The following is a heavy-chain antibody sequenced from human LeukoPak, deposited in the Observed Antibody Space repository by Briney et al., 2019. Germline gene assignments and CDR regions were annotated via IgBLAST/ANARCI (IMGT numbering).Heavy chain of an antibody. CDR3: AREAPQSNWRGDYFDY. Sequence: ASVKVSCKASGYTFTSYGISWVRQAPGQGLEWMGWINIHNGYTIYGQKIQGRVTMTADKSTNTAHMDLRSLRSDDTAVYYCAREAPQSNWRGDYFDYWGQGTQVTVSS. V-gene: IGHV1-18*01. CDR1: GYTFTSYG. J-gene: IGHJ4*02. CDR2: INIHNGYT. D-gene: IGHD1-1*01.